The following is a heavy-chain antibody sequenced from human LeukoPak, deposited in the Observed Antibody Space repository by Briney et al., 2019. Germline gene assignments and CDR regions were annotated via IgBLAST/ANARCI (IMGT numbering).Heavy chain of an antibody. CDR3: AKKWLGGYFDL. D-gene: IGHD3-10*01. CDR2: LSGGGEAS. CDR1: GFTFSRHW. Sequence: GGSLRHSCAASGFTFSRHWMDGVRQAPGKGLEWVSSLSGGGEASYYADSAKGRFTISRDNANDTLYLQLNSLRVDDPAVYYCAKKWLGGYFDLWGRRTKVTVSS. V-gene: IGHV3-23*01. J-gene: IGHJ3*01.